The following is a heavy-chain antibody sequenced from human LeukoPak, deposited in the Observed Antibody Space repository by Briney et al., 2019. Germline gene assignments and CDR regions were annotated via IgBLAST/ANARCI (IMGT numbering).Heavy chain of an antibody. CDR2: VSASGDKT. CDR3: ARDIHDCSGYYYDY. D-gene: IGHD3-22*01. CDR1: GFSFSVYT. Sequence: PGGSLRLSCVASGFSFSVYTMSWVRQAPGKGLEWISAVSASGDKTYYADSVKGRFTVSRDNSKDALYLHMNSLRAEDTALYYCARDIHDCSGYYYDYWGQGTLVTVSS. V-gene: IGHV3-23*01. J-gene: IGHJ4*02.